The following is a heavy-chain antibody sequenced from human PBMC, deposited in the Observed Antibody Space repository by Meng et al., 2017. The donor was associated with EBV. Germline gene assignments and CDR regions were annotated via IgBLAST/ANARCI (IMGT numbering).Heavy chain of an antibody. D-gene: IGHD3-22*01. V-gene: IGHV1-8*01. CDR2: MNPNSGNT. CDR1: GYTFTSYD. Sequence: VQVVQLGAEVKKPGASGKVSCKASGYTFTSYDINWVRQATGQGLEWMGWMNPNSGNTGYAQKFQGRVTMTRNTSISTAYMELSSLRSEDTAVYYCARGPYYYDSSGYYYGEFDPWGQGTLVTVSS. CDR3: ARGPYYYDSSGYYYGEFDP. J-gene: IGHJ5*02.